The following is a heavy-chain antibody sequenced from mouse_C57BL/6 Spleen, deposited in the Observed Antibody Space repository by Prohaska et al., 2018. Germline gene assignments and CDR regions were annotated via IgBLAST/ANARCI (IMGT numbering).Heavy chain of an antibody. D-gene: IGHD1-1*01. CDR2: IDPSHSYP. Sequence: PGQGLEWIGEIDPSHSYPNYHQKFKGKATLTVDTASSTAYMQLSSLTSEDSAVYYCAPYGRRPYGYFDVWGTGTTVTVSS. V-gene: IGHV1-50*01. CDR3: APYGRRPYGYFDV. J-gene: IGHJ1*03.